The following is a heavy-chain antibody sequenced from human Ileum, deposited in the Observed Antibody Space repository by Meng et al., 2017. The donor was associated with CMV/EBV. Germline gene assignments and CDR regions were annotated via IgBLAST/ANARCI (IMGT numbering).Heavy chain of an antibody. J-gene: IGHJ6*02. CDR1: GFTVSSNY. V-gene: IGHV3-53*01. D-gene: IGHD2-2*01. CDR3: ARLVVPAASKYYYYYYGMDV. Sequence: GESLKISCAASGFTVSSNYMSWVRQAPGKGLEWVSVIYSGGSTYYADSVKGRFTISRDNSKNTLYLQMNSLRAEDTAVYYCARLVVPAASKYYYYYYGMDVWGQGTTVTVSS. CDR2: IYSGGST.